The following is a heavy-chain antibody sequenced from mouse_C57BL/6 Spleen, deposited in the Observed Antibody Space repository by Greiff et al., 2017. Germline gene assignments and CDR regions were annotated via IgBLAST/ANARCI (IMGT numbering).Heavy chain of an antibody. Sequence: EVQVVESGPGLVKPSQSLSLTCSVTGYSITSGYYWNWIRQFPGNKLEWMGYISYDGSNNYNPSLKNRISITRDTSKNQFFLKLNSVTTEDTATYYCARENYGSSYRFAYWGQGTLGTVSA. CDR2: ISYDGSN. CDR3: ARENYGSSYRFAY. J-gene: IGHJ3*01. V-gene: IGHV3-6*01. D-gene: IGHD1-1*01. CDR1: GYSITSGYY.